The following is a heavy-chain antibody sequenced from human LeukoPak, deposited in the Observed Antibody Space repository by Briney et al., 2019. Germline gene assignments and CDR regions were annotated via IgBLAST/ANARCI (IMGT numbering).Heavy chain of an antibody. CDR3: AKDSRRYCSGGSCWGFDY. Sequence: QPGGSLRLSCAASGLTFDDYTMHWVRQAPGKGLEWVSLISWDGGSTYYADSVKGRFTISRDNSKNSLYLQMNSLRTEDTALYYCAKDSRRYCSGGSCWGFDYWGQGTLVTVSS. J-gene: IGHJ4*02. CDR2: ISWDGGST. D-gene: IGHD2-15*01. CDR1: GLTFDDYT. V-gene: IGHV3-43*01.